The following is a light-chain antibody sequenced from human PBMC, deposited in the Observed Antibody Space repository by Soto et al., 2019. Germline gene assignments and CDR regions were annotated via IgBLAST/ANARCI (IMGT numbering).Light chain of an antibody. J-gene: IGKJ4*01. V-gene: IGKV1-12*01. CDR1: QGISSS. Sequence: DIQMTQSPSSVSASVGDRVTITCRASQGISSSLAWFQQKPGKAPKLLIYLASNLQSRVPSRFSGSGSGTDFTLTISSLQPEEFATDFWLQGNSLPLTCGGGTRVEIK. CDR3: LQGNSLPLT. CDR2: LAS.